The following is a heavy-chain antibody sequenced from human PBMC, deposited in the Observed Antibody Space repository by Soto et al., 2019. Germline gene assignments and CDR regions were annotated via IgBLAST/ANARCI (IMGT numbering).Heavy chain of an antibody. CDR3: ARDPSPSLYSISNFFHP. Sequence: QVQLVQSGAEVKKPGASVKVSCKASGYTFTRYGISWVRRAPGQGLEWMGWISTYTGDTNYAPQLQGRVTMTTATSTSTSYIELRSLRSDHPAVYYCARDPSPSLYSISNFFHPWGQGTLVTVSS. D-gene: IGHD6-13*01. J-gene: IGHJ5*02. CDR1: GYTFTRYG. CDR2: ISTYTGDT. V-gene: IGHV1-18*01.